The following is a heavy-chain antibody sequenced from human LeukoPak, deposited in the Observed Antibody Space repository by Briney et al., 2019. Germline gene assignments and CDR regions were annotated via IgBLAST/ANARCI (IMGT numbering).Heavy chain of an antibody. CDR2: IDQDGSET. V-gene: IGHV3-7*01. J-gene: IGHJ4*02. CDR3: ATALDYDDSRDY. D-gene: IGHD4-17*01. Sequence: PGGSLRLSCAVSGFIFSNSWMNWVRQAPGKGLEWVASIDQDGSETNYVDSVKGRFTISRDNSKNSLSLQMNSLRAEDTAVYYCATALDYDDSRDYWGQGTLVTVSS. CDR1: GFIFSNSW.